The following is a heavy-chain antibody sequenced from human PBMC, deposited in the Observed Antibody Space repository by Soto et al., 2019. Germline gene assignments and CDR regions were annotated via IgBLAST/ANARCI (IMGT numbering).Heavy chain of an antibody. CDR2: ISAYNGNT. CDR3: ARSVSAPAETVYYDFWSGLYFDY. D-gene: IGHD3-3*01. J-gene: IGHJ4*02. V-gene: IGHV1-18*01. CDR1: GYTFTSYG. Sequence: ASVKVSCKASGYTFTSYGISWVRQAPGQRLEWMGWISAYNGNTNYAQKLQGRVTMTTDTSTSTAYMELRSLRSDDTAVYYCARSVSAPAETVYYDFWSGLYFDYWGQGTLVTVSS.